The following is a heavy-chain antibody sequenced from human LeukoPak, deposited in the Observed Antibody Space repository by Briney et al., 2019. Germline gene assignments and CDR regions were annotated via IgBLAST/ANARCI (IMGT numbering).Heavy chain of an antibody. J-gene: IGHJ4*02. CDR1: GFTFSSYG. CDR2: IRYDGSNK. V-gene: IGHV3-30*02. CDR3: AKDYCSSTNCFGDY. Sequence: GGSLRLSCAASGFTFSSYGMHWVRQAPGKGLEWVAFIRYDGSNKYYADSVKGRFTISRDNSKNTLYLQMSSLRADDTAVYYCAKDYCSSTNCFGDYWGQGTLVTVSS. D-gene: IGHD2-2*01.